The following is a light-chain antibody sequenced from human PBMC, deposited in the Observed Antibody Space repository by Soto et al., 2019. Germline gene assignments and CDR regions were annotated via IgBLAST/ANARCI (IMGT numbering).Light chain of an antibody. CDR2: AAS. CDR3: QHYSNLPLT. J-gene: IGKJ3*01. CDR1: DDISNY. Sequence: DIQMTQSPSSLSASVGDRVTITCQASDDISNYLNWYQQKPGKAPKGLIYAASHLESGVPSRFSGGGSGTEFTFTISSLQAEDIATYYCQHYSNLPLTFGPGTKVDIK. V-gene: IGKV1-33*01.